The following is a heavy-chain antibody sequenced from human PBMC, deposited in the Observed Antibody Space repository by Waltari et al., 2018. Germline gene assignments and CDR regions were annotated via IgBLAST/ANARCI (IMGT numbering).Heavy chain of an antibody. CDR2: ISWNSGSI. D-gene: IGHD3-22*01. J-gene: IGHJ6*02. V-gene: IGHV3-9*01. Sequence: GGLVQPGRSLRLSCAPAGFTFDDYAMHWVRQAPGKGMEWVSGISWNSGSIGYADSVKGRFTISRDNAKNSLYLQMNSLRAEDTALYYCAKAPGSGYCGSDYYYYGMDVWGQGTTVTVSS. CDR1: GFTFDDYA. CDR3: AKAPGSGYCGSDYYYYGMDV.